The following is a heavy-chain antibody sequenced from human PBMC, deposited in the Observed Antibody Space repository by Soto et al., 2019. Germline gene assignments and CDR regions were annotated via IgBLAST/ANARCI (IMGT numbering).Heavy chain of an antibody. D-gene: IGHD3-22*01. CDR1: GGSFSGYY. Sequence: SETLSLTCAVYGGSFSGYYWSWIRQPPGKGLEWIGEINHSGGTNYNPSLKSRVTISVDTSKNPFSLKLSSVTAADTAVYHCARGRRLGGCYYSHYSYYGIDVWGQGTTVTVSS. CDR3: ARGRRLGGCYYSHYSYYGIDV. J-gene: IGHJ6*02. CDR2: INHSGGT. V-gene: IGHV4-34*01.